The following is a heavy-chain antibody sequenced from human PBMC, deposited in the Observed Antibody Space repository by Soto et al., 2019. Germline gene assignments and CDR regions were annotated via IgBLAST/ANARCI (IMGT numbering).Heavy chain of an antibody. D-gene: IGHD5-18*01. Sequence: SETLSLTWAVAGGSISSSNCWSWIRQPPGKGLEWIGEIYHSGSTNYNPFLKSRVTISVDKSKNQFSLKLSSVTAADTAVYYCARWAAILDRYLSDGYSYGMYYFDYWGQGTLVTVSS. CDR2: IYHSGST. J-gene: IGHJ4*02. CDR3: ARWAAILDRYLSDGYSYGMYYFDY. CDR1: GGSISSSNC. V-gene: IGHV4-4*02.